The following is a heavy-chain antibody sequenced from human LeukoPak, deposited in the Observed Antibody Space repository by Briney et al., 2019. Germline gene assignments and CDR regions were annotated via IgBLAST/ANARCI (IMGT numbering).Heavy chain of an antibody. V-gene: IGHV1-18*01. CDR2: ISAYNGNT. Sequence: ASVKVSCKASGYTFTSYGISWVRQAPGQGLEWMGWISAYNGNTNYAQKLQGRVTMTTDTSTSTAYMELRSLRSDDTAVYYCARDWGRIQLWLPLDYWGQGTLVTVSS. D-gene: IGHD5-18*01. J-gene: IGHJ4*02. CDR3: ARDWGRIQLWLPLDY. CDR1: GYTFTSYG.